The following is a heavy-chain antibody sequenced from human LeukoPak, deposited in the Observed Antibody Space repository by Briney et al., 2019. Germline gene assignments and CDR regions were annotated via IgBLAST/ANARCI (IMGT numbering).Heavy chain of an antibody. CDR3: ANPYYYDSSGYPGGYYFDY. J-gene: IGHJ4*02. V-gene: IGHV3-23*01. Sequence: GGSLRLSCAASGFTFSSYAMSWVRQAPGKGLEWVSAISGSGGSTYYADSVKGRFTISRDNSKNTLYLQMNSLRAEDTAVYYCANPYYYDSSGYPGGYYFDYWGQGTLVTVSS. CDR2: ISGSGGST. D-gene: IGHD3-22*01. CDR1: GFTFSSYA.